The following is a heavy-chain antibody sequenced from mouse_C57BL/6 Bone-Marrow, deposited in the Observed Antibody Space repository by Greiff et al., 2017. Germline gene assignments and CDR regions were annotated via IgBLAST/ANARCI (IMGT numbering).Heavy chain of an antibody. CDR3: TRGAYYGSFYYYAMDY. D-gene: IGHD1-1*01. Sequence: EVKLQESGEGLVKPGGSLKLSCAASGFTFSSYAMSWVRQTPEKRLEWVAYISSGGDYIYYADTVKGRFTISRDNARNTLYPQMSSLKSEDTAMYYCTRGAYYGSFYYYAMDYWGQGTSVTVSS. J-gene: IGHJ4*01. CDR1: GFTFSSYA. V-gene: IGHV5-9-1*02. CDR2: ISSGGDYI.